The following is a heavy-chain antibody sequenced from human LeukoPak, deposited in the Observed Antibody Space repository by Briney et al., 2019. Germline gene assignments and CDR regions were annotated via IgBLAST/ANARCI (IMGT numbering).Heavy chain of an antibody. J-gene: IGHJ5*02. CDR3: ARDPRNVGLAP. D-gene: IGHD2-15*01. CDR1: GFGLSGYW. V-gene: IGHV3-74*01. CDR2: NNGDGSTT. Sequence: GGSLRLSCVASGFGLSGYWMYWVRQAPGKGLMYISRNNGDGSTTNYADVVKGRFTMSRDNVKNTLYLQMNSLRVEDTAVYYCARDPRNVGLAPWGQGTLVTVSS.